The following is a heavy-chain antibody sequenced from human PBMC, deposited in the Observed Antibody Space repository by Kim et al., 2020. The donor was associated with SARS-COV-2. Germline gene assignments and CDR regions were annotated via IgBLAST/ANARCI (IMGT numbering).Heavy chain of an antibody. V-gene: IGHV4-31*03. Sequence: SETLSLTCTVSGGSISSGGYYWSWIRQHPGKGLEWIGYIYYSGSTYYNPSLKSRVTISVDTSKNQFSLKLSSVTAADTAVYYCARTHGEAGPLVPSFLNGMDVWGQGTTVTVSS. CDR3: ARTHGEAGPLVPSFLNGMDV. D-gene: IGHD4-17*01. CDR2: IYYSGST. CDR1: GGSISSGGYY. J-gene: IGHJ6*02.